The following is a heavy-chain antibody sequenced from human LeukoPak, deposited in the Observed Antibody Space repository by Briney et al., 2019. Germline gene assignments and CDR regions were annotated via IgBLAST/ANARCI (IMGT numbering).Heavy chain of an antibody. CDR3: AKLSFWSGYYISYFDY. Sequence: GGSLRLSCAASGFTFSSYAMSWVRQAPGKGLEWVSAISGSGGSTYYADSVKGRFTISRDNSKNTLYLQMNSLRAEDTAVYYCAKLSFWSGYYISYFDYWGQGTLVTVSS. CDR1: GFTFSSYA. CDR2: ISGSGGST. J-gene: IGHJ4*02. V-gene: IGHV3-23*01. D-gene: IGHD3-3*01.